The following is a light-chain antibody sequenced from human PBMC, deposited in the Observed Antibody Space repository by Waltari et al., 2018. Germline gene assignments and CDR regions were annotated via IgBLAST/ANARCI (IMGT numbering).Light chain of an antibody. CDR3: GTWDSSLYAVV. V-gene: IGLV1-51*01. Sequence: QSVFTQPPSVSAAPGQKVTIPCSGGHSNIGNNYVSWYQQFPGTAPKLLISEDNRRPSGIPDRFSGSKSGTSATLGITGLQTGDEADYYCGTWDSSLYAVVFGGGTKLTAL. CDR1: HSNIGNNY. CDR2: EDN. J-gene: IGLJ2*01.